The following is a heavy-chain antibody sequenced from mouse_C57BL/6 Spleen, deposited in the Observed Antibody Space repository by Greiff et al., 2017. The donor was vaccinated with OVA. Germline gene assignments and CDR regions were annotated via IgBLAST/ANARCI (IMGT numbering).Heavy chain of an antibody. Sequence: VQLQQSGPELVKPGASVKISCKASGYAFSSYWMNWVKQRPGKGLEWIGRIYPGDGDTNYNEKFKGKATLTADKSSSTAYMQLSSLTSEDSAVYFCARERWIDGYFDYWGQGTTLTVSS. D-gene: IGHD2-3*01. V-gene: IGHV1-82*01. J-gene: IGHJ2*01. CDR1: GYAFSSYW. CDR2: IYPGDGDT. CDR3: ARERWIDGYFDY.